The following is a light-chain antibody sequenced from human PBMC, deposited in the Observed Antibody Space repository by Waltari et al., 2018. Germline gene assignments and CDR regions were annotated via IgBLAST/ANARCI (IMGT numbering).Light chain of an antibody. J-gene: IGKJ4*01. CDR1: QSVFYSSNNKDY. CDR3: HQYYITPLT. Sequence: DIVMTQSPDSLAVSLGERATVNCNSSQSVFYSSNNKDYLAWYQQKPGQPPELLIYWASTRVSGVPARFSGSGSGTDFTLTISSLQAEDVAVYYCHQYYITPLTFGGGTKVEIK. CDR2: WAS. V-gene: IGKV4-1*01.